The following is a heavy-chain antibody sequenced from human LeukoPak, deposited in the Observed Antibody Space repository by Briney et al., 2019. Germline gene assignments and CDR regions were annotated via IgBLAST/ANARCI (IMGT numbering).Heavy chain of an antibody. J-gene: IGHJ5*02. D-gene: IGHD1-26*01. CDR2: INSDGGST. CDR3: ARDRAEGYEHSGPPNT. V-gene: IGHV3-74*01. CDR1: GYTFSRYW. Sequence: PGGSLRLSRAASGYTFSRYWVHGVRQAPGKGLVWVSRINSDGGSTHYADSVEGRFTISRDNAKNTLYLQMNSLRADDTAVYYCARDRAEGYEHSGPPNTWGQGTLVIVSS.